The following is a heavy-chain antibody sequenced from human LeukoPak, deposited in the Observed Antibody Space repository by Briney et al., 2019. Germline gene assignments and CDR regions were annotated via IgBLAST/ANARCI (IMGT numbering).Heavy chain of an antibody. CDR1: GFTFSSYA. Sequence: GGSLRVSCAASGFTFSSYAMSWVRQAPGKGLEWVSAISGSGGSTYYADSVKGRFTISRDNSKNTLYLQMNSLRAEDTAVYYCAKPRSYYYDSSGYCFDYWGQGTLVTVSS. D-gene: IGHD3-22*01. CDR3: AKPRSYYYDSSGYCFDY. J-gene: IGHJ4*02. V-gene: IGHV3-23*01. CDR2: ISGSGGST.